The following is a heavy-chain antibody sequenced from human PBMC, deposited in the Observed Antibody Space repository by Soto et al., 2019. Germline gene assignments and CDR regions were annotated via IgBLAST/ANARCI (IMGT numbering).Heavy chain of an antibody. Sequence: PGGSLKLSCAASGFTFDDYAMHWVRQAPGKGLEWVSGISWNSGSIGYADSVKGRFTISRDNAKNSLYLQMNSLRAEDTALYYCAKDRSSSWYFRGAWFDPWGQGTLVTVSS. CDR2: ISWNSGSI. CDR1: GFTFDDYA. D-gene: IGHD6-13*01. J-gene: IGHJ5*02. V-gene: IGHV3-9*01. CDR3: AKDRSSSWYFRGAWFDP.